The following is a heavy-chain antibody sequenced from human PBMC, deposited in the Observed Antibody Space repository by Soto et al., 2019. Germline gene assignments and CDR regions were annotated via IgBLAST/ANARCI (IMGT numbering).Heavy chain of an antibody. CDR1: GGTFSSYA. Sequence: SVKVSCKASGGTFSSYAISWVRQAPGQGLEWMGGIIPIFGTANYIQKFQGRVTITADESTSTAYMELSSLRSEDSAIYYCARPAYSNGWWFFDYWGQGTQVPVS. D-gene: IGHD6-19*01. J-gene: IGHJ4*02. CDR2: IIPIFGTA. CDR3: ARPAYSNGWWFFDY. V-gene: IGHV1-69*13.